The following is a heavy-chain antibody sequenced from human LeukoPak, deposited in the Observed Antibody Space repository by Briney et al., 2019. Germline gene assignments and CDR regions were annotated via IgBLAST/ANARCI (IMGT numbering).Heavy chain of an antibody. J-gene: IGHJ4*02. Sequence: SETLSLTCTVSGASVSSGGYYWSWIRQPPGKGLEWIGYIYYSGSTNFNPSLKSRVTISVDTSKNQFSLKVSSVTAADTAVYYCARRGGSGRSFDYWGQGTLVAVSS. CDR1: GASVSSGGYY. V-gene: IGHV4-61*08. D-gene: IGHD3-10*01. CDR2: IYYSGST. CDR3: ARRGGSGRSFDY.